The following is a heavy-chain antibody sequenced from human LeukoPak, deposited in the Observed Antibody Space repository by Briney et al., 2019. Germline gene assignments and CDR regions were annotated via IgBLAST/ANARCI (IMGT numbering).Heavy chain of an antibody. D-gene: IGHD3-10*01. CDR2: INHSGST. CDR3: ARSSYDGSGAFYYYYYMDV. V-gene: IGHV4-34*01. J-gene: IGHJ6*03. CDR1: IGSFSGYY. Sequence: SETLPLTCAVYIGSFSGYYWSWIRQSPGKGLEWIGEINHSGSTNYNPSLKSRVTISVDTSKNQFSLKLSSVTAADTAVYYCARSSYDGSGAFYYYYYMDVWDKGTTVTVSS.